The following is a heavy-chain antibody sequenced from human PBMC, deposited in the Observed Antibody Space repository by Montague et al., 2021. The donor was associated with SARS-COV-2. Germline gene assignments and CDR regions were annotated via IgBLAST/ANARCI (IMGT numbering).Heavy chain of an antibody. D-gene: IGHD3-3*01. CDR3: ARGQVTISGVLILIPAAGYLAG. J-gene: IGHJ3*01. V-gene: IGHV4-34*01. CDR2: INHTGSA. CDR1: SGSFSDFY. Sequence: SETLSVTCAVYSGSFSDFYWTWIRQSPGKGLEWIGEINHTGSATYNPSLKGRVTLSRDTSKDHSSLKLQSVTTADTGVYYCARGQVTISGVLILIPAAGYLAGWGQGTSVTVSS.